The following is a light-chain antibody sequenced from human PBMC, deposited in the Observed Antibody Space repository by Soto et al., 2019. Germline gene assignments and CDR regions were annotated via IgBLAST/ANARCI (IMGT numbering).Light chain of an antibody. CDR1: QSVSSN. CDR2: DAS. CDR3: QKYNSAPWT. V-gene: IGKV3-15*01. Sequence: EIVMTQSPATLSVSPGERATLSCGASQSVSSNLAWYQQKPGQAPRLLIYDASTRATGIPARFRGSGSGTEFTLTISSLQPEDVATYYCQKYNSAPWTFGQGTKVEIK. J-gene: IGKJ1*01.